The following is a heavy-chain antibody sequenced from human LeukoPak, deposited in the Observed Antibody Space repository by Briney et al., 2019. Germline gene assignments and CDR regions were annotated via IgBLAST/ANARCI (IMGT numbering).Heavy chain of an antibody. D-gene: IGHD3-22*01. CDR2: IYYSGST. J-gene: IGHJ4*02. CDR1: GGYISSSSYY. Sequence: SETLSPTCTVSGGYISSSSYYWGWIRQPPGKGLEWIGSIYYSGSTYYNPSLKSRVTISVDTSKNQFSLKLSSVTAADTAVYYCARQFNYYDSSGYPLDYWGQGTLVTVSS. CDR3: ARQFNYYDSSGYPLDY. V-gene: IGHV4-39*01.